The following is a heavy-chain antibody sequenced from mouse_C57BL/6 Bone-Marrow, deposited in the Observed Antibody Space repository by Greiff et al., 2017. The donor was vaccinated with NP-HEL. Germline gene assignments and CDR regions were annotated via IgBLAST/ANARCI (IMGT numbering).Heavy chain of an antibody. V-gene: IGHV1-47*01. D-gene: IGHD2-5*01. Sequence: VQVVESGAELVKPGASVKMSCKASGYTFTTYPIEWMKQNHGKSLEWIGNFHPYNDDTKYNEKFKGKATLTVEKSSSTVYLELSRLTSDDSAVYYCGRGGYSNYLAYWGQGTLVTVSA. CDR3: GRGGYSNYLAY. J-gene: IGHJ3*01. CDR2: FHPYNDDT. CDR1: GYTFTTYP.